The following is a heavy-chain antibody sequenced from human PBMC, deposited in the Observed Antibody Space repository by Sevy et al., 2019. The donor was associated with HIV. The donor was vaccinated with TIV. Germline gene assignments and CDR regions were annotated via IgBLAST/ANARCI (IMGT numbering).Heavy chain of an antibody. J-gene: IGHJ1*01. Sequence: GGSLRLSCAASGFTFSSYAMSWVRQAPGKGLEWVSAISGSGGSTYYADSAKGRFTISRDNSKNTLYLQMNSLRAEDTAVYYCAKDLSSGWYRAEDFQHWGQGTLVTVSS. CDR3: AKDLSSGWYRAEDFQH. D-gene: IGHD6-19*01. CDR1: GFTFSSYA. CDR2: ISGSGGST. V-gene: IGHV3-23*01.